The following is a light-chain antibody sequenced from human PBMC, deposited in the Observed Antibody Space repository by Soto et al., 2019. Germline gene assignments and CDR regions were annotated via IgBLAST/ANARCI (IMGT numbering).Light chain of an antibody. CDR3: QQYNDWPPLT. V-gene: IGKV3-15*01. CDR1: QSVSSY. J-gene: IGKJ4*01. CDR2: GTS. Sequence: EIVLKQSPATLSLSPGEKANLSCRASQSVSSYLAWYQQKPGQAPRLLIYGTSTRATGVPARFSGSGSGTEFTLTISNLQSEDFAVYYCQQYNDWPPLTFGGGTKVDIK.